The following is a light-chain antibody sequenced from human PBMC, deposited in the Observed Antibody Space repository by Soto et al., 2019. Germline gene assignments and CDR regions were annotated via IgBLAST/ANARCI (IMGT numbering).Light chain of an antibody. CDR1: QSVSSSY. J-gene: IGKJ1*01. Sequence: EIVLTQSPGTLSLSPGERATLSCRASQSVSSSYLAWYQQKPGQAPRLLIYGASSRATGIPDRFSGSGSGTDFTLTISRLEPEDFAVYSCHHYDSSPVTFGQGTKVEIK. CDR3: HHYDSSPVT. CDR2: GAS. V-gene: IGKV3-20*01.